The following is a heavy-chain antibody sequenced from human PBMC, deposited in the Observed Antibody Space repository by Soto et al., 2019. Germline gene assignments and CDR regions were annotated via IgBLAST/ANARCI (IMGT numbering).Heavy chain of an antibody. CDR2: VHYSGSV. CDR1: GGSISFDHYH. Sequence: SETLSLTCTVSGGSISFDHYHWTRIRQPPGKGLEWIGYVHYSGSVLYNPSLQSRVSISVDTSKNQFSLKLSSVTAADTAVYFCAREDDGGDRDYYGLDVWGQGTTVTVSS. D-gene: IGHD2-21*02. V-gene: IGHV4-30-4*01. CDR3: AREDDGGDRDYYGLDV. J-gene: IGHJ6*02.